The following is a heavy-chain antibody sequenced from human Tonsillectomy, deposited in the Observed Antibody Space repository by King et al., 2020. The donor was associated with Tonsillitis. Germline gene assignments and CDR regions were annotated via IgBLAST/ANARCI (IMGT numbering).Heavy chain of an antibody. D-gene: IGHD3-10*01. CDR3: AKALGEN. J-gene: IGHJ4*02. CDR2: IYSYVSTT. Sequence: VQLVESGGGLVQPGGSLRLSCAASGFTFSNYAMSWVRQAPGKGLEWASIIYSYVSTTYYTDSVKGRFTISRDNSKNMLYLQMNSLRAEDTAIYYCAKALGENWGQGTLVTVSS. CDR1: GFTFSNYA. V-gene: IGHV3-23*03.